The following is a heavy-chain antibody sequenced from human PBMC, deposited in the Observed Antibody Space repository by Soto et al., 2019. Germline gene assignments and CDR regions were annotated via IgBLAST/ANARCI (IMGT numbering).Heavy chain of an antibody. J-gene: IGHJ6*02. CDR3: ARPYDFWSGYSPRDYYYGMDV. CDR1: GFTFSSYG. V-gene: IGHV3-33*01. D-gene: IGHD3-3*01. Sequence: AGGSLRLSCAASGFTFSSYGMHWVRQAPGKGLEWVAVIWYDGSNKYYADSVKGRFTISRDNSKNTLYLQMNSLRAEDTAVYYCARPYDFWSGYSPRDYYYGMDVWGQGTTVTVSS. CDR2: IWYDGSNK.